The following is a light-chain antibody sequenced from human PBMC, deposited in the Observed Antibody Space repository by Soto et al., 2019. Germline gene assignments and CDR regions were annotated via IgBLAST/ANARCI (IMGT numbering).Light chain of an antibody. CDR2: DAS. V-gene: IGKV1-5*01. CDR3: QPYNRYSLT. J-gene: IGKJ4*01. Sequence: IQMAQSPFTLTASVGDRVTITCRASQSISSWLAWYQQKPGKAPKLLIYDASSLESGVPSRFSGSGSDTEFTLTINNLQPDDFATSHCQPYNRYSLTFGGGTKADIK. CDR1: QSISSW.